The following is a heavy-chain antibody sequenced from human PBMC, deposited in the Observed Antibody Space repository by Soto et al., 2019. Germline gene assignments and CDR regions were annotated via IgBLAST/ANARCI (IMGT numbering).Heavy chain of an antibody. V-gene: IGHV6-1*01. CDR1: GASVSSNSVA. CDR2: TYYRSKWYS. CDR3: ARTLPLQVIIYGMDV. J-gene: IGHJ6*02. Sequence: SQTLSLTCAISGASVSSNSVAWNWIRQSPSRGLEWLGRTYYRSKWYSDYAESVKSRITINPDTSKNQFSLHLNSVTPEDTAVYYCARTLPLQVIIYGMDVWGQGTAVTVSS. D-gene: IGHD2-21*01.